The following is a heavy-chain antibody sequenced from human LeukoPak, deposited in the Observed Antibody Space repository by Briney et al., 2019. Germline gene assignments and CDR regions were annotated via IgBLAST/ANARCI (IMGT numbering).Heavy chain of an antibody. CDR1: GGSISSYY. V-gene: IGHV4-59*01. CDR2: IYYSGST. J-gene: IGHJ5*02. CDR3: ARGGYCSGGSCRGRRWFDP. D-gene: IGHD2-15*01. Sequence: KPSETLSLTCTVSGGSISSYYWSWIRQPPGKGLEWIGYIYYSGSTNYNPSLKSRVTISVGTSKNQFSLKLSSVTAADTAVYYCARGGYCSGGSCRGRRWFDPWGQGTLVTVSS.